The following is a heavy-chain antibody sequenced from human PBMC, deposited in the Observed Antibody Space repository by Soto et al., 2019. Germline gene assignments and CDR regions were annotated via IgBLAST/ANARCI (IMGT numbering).Heavy chain of an antibody. CDR3: ARGRYFATTHRQWWYFDF. V-gene: IGHV1-18*01. CDR1: GYTFITSG. D-gene: IGHD6-19*01. J-gene: IGHJ2*01. Sequence: QVELMQSGPEVKRPGTSVKVSCKASGYTFITSGINWVRQTPGQPLDWVGWISPANGDKKYAQKFKDRVILTSETSTDTVNMELTNLRSDDTAVYFCARGRYFATTHRQWWYFDFWGRGPPVTVSS. CDR2: ISPANGDK.